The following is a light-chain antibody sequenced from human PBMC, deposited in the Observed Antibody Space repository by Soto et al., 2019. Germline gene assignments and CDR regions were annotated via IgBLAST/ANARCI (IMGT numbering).Light chain of an antibody. CDR3: SSYTTSNTRQIV. CDR2: DVR. Sequence: QSALTQPASVSGSPGQSITISCTGTSSDVGGYNYVSWYQHHPGKAPKLLIYDVRNRPSGVSNRFSGSKSDNTASLTISGLQPEDEADYYCSSYTTSNTRQIVFGTGTKLNVL. CDR1: SSDVGGYNY. J-gene: IGLJ1*01. V-gene: IGLV2-14*03.